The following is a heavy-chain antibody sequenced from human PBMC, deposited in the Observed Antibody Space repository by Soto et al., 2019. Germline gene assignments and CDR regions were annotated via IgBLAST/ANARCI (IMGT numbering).Heavy chain of an antibody. CDR2: INPKSGNT. Sequence: QVQLVQSGAEVKKPGASVKVSCKASGYIFTNYDINFVRQAAGQGLEWMGWINPKSGNTGYAQQFKGRVSMTRDNXXXXXXXXXXXXXXXXXXXXXXXXXXXXXPSPMDAWGKGTTVTVSS. J-gene: IGHJ6*03. CDR1: GYIFTNYD. CDR3: XXXXXXXPSPMDA. V-gene: IGHV1-8*01.